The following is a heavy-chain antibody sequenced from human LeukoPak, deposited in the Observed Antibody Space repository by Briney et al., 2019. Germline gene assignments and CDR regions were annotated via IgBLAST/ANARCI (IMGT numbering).Heavy chain of an antibody. V-gene: IGHV3-23*01. CDR2: ISASGEST. J-gene: IGHJ4*02. CDR1: GFTFSRYA. CDR3: STMGTTTY. Sequence: GGSLRLSCAASGFTFSRYAMSWVRQAPGKGLEWVSGISASGESTYYADSVKGRLTISRDNSKNTLYLQMNSLRAEDTAVYYCSTMGTTTYWGQGTLVTVSS. D-gene: IGHD1-26*01.